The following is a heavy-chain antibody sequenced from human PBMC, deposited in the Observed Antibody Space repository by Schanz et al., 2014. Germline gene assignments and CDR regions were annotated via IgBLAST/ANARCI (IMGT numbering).Heavy chain of an antibody. D-gene: IGHD2-8*01. V-gene: IGHV3-48*01. J-gene: IGHJ3*01. Sequence: EVQLVESGGGLIQPGGSLRLSCAASGFGFSSYSMNWVRQAPGKGLEWVSYISGSSRTIYYADSMKGRFTVSRDNAENALYLQMNSLETEDTAVYYCTTDNGHFAFDFWGQGTMVTVSS. CDR1: GFGFSSYS. CDR2: ISGSSRTI. CDR3: TTDNGHFAFDF.